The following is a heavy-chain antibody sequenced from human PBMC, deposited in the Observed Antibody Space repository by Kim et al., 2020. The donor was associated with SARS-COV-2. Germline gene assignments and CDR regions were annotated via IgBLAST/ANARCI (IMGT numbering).Heavy chain of an antibody. CDR1: GGSISSYY. CDR2: IYYSGST. CDR3: ARGPRYPYIVVVPAAIGGGYYYYYMDV. D-gene: IGHD2-2*02. V-gene: IGHV4-59*01. J-gene: IGHJ6*03. Sequence: SETLSLTCTVSGGSISSYYWSWIRQPPGKGLEWIGYIYYSGSTNYNPSLKSRVTISVDTSKNQFSLKLSSVTAADTAVYYCARGPRYPYIVVVPAAIGGGYYYYYMDVWGKGTTVTVSS.